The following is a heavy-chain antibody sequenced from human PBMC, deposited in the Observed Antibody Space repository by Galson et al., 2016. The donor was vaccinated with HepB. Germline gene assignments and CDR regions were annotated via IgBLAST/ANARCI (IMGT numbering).Heavy chain of an antibody. CDR3: ARDPSWYTSGWYDF. Sequence: SLRLSCAASGFTFSSHAMSWVRQAPGRGLEWVSCLSGSGGSTYYADSVKGRFTISRDTSKNTLYLQMNSLRAEDTAIYYCARDPSWYTSGWYDFWGQGTLVTVSS. D-gene: IGHD6-19*01. V-gene: IGHV3-23*01. CDR2: LSGSGGST. J-gene: IGHJ5*01. CDR1: GFTFSSHA.